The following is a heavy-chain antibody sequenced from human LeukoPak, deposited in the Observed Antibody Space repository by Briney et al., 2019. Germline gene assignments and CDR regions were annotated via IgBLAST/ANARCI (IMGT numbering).Heavy chain of an antibody. J-gene: IGHJ4*02. Sequence: KPSETLSLTCAVYGGSFSGYYWSWIRQPPGKGLEWIGEISHSGSTNYNPSLKSRVTISVDTSKNQFSLKLSSVTAADTAVYYCAAQYSGYLRLDYWGKGTLVTVSS. V-gene: IGHV4-34*01. CDR3: AAQYSGYLRLDY. CDR2: ISHSGST. D-gene: IGHD5-12*01. CDR1: GGSFSGYY.